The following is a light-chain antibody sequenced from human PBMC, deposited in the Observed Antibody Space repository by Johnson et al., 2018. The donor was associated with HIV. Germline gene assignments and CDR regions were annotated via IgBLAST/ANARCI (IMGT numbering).Light chain of an antibody. CDR3: GTWDSSLSAYV. CDR1: SSNIGNNY. V-gene: IGLV1-51*02. J-gene: IGLJ1*01. CDR2: ENN. Sequence: QSVLTQPPSVSAAPGQKVTISCSGSSSNIGNNYVSWYQQFPGTAPKLLIYENNKRPSGIPDRFSGSKSGTSATLAITGLHTGDEADYYCGTWDSSLSAYVFGTGTKVTVL.